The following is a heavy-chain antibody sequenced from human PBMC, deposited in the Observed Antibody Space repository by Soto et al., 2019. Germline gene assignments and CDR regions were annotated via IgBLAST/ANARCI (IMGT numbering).Heavy chain of an antibody. V-gene: IGHV5-10-1*01. D-gene: IGHD3-3*01. CDR2: IDPSDSYT. Sequence: SGESLKISCKGSGYSFTSYWISWVRQMPGKGLEWMGRIDPSDSYTNYSPSFQGHVTISADKSISTAYLQWSSLKASDTAMYYCARQYDFWSGFSQPTYYYGMDVWGQGTTVTVSS. CDR1: GYSFTSYW. CDR3: ARQYDFWSGFSQPTYYYGMDV. J-gene: IGHJ6*02.